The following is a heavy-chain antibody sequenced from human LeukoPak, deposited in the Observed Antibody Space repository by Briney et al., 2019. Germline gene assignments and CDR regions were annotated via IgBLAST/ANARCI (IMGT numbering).Heavy chain of an antibody. CDR3: AKEFVSRSSLSLDD. CDR2: IKQDGSDK. V-gene: IGHV3-7*03. Sequence: GGSLRLSCAASGFTFTKYWMTWVRQAPGKGLEWVGNIKQDGSDKNYMDSVKGRFTISRDNTKNSVYLQMNSLRVEDTAVYYCAKEFVSRSSLSLDDWGQGTLATVSS. CDR1: GFTFTKYW. J-gene: IGHJ4*02. D-gene: IGHD6-13*01.